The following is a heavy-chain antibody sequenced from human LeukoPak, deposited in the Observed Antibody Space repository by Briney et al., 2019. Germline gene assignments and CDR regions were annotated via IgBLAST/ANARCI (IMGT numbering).Heavy chain of an antibody. V-gene: IGHV3-23*01. CDR2: ITSGHST. Sequence: PGGSLRLSCAASRFTFSNSAMSWVRQAAGKGLEWVSGITSGHSTFYADSVKGRFTISRDNSKNTVYLQMNSLRAEDTAVYYCANDYPECTGTTCSGEAFFDYWGQGTLVTVSS. J-gene: IGHJ4*02. D-gene: IGHD2-2*01. CDR1: RFTFSNSA. CDR3: ANDYPECTGTTCSGEAFFDY.